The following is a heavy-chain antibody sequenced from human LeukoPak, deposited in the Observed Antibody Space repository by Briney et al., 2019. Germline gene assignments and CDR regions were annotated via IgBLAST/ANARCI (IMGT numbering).Heavy chain of an antibody. CDR2: MSYDGSNI. Sequence: GGSLRLSCAASGFTFISYALHWVRQAPGKGLEWMAVMSYDGSNIYYADSVKGRFTISRDNSKNTLYLQMDSLRAEDTAVYYCAKDSASVGGPTTDWGQGTLVTVSS. D-gene: IGHD2-15*01. CDR1: GFTFISYA. CDR3: AKDSASVGGPTTD. V-gene: IGHV3-30*07. J-gene: IGHJ4*02.